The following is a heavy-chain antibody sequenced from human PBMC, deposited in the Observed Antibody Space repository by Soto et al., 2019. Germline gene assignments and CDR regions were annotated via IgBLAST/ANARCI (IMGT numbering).Heavy chain of an antibody. J-gene: IGHJ6*02. CDR2: IIPIFGTA. D-gene: IGHD3-10*02. CDR3: ARGGATMLDYYYYGMDV. CDR1: GGTFSSYA. Sequence: SVKVSCKASGGTFSSYAISWVRQAPGQGLEWMGGIIPIFGTANYAQKFQGRVTITADESTSTAYMELSSLRSEDTAVYYCARGGATMLDYYYYGMDVWGQGTTVTVSS. V-gene: IGHV1-69*13.